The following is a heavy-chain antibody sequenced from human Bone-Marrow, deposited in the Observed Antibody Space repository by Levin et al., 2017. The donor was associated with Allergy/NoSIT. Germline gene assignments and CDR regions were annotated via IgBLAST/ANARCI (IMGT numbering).Heavy chain of an antibody. CDR1: GFSVSNNH. CDR3: ARGYKSGLSFG. D-gene: IGHD5-12*01. CDR2: IYSGGDT. V-gene: IGHV3-66*01. J-gene: IGHJ4*02. Sequence: GGSLRLSCAASGFSVSNNHMSWVRQAPGKGLECVAGIYSGGDTYQSDSVKSRFTVSRDNSKNTVYLHMSNLRGDDTAVYYCARGYKSGLSFGWGQGTLVTVSS.